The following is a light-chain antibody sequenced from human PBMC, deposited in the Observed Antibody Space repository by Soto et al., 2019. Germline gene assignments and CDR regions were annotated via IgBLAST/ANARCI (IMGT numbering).Light chain of an antibody. J-gene: IGKJ1*01. CDR2: DAS. CDR1: QDINSW. V-gene: IGKV1-5*01. CDR3: QQYNSYWT. Sequence: DLQMTQSPSTLSAFVGDRVTITCRATQDINSWLAWYQQKPGKAPKPLIYDASSLESGVPSRFSGSGSGTEFTLTISSLQPDDFATYYCQQYNSYWTFGQGTKVDIK.